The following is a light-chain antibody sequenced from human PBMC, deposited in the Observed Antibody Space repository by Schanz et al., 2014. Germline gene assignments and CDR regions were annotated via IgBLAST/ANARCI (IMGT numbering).Light chain of an antibody. CDR1: SSDVGGYNF. Sequence: QSALTQPPSASGSPGQSITISCTGTSSDVGGYNFVSWYQQHPGQAPKLVIYEVTKRPSGVSHRFSGSKSGTTASLTISDLQAEDEADYYCSSFTSSSSCLFGGGTKLTVL. CDR3: SSFTSSSSCL. CDR2: EVT. V-gene: IGLV2-14*01. J-gene: IGLJ2*01.